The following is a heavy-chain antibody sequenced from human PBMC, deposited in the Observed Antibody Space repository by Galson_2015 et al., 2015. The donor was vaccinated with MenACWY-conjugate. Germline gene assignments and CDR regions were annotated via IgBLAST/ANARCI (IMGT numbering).Heavy chain of an antibody. CDR2: ISSSSSTI. Sequence: ALRLSCAASGFTFSSYSMNWVRQAPGKGREWVSYISSSSSTIYYADSVKGRFTISRDNAKNSLYLQMNSLRDEDTAVYYCARDLRVRSSGWDPYFDYWGQGTLVTVSS. CDR1: GFTFSSYS. D-gene: IGHD6-19*01. CDR3: ARDLRVRSSGWDPYFDY. V-gene: IGHV3-48*02. J-gene: IGHJ4*02.